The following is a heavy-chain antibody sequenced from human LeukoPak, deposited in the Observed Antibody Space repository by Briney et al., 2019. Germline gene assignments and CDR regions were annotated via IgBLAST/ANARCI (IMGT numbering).Heavy chain of an antibody. Sequence: SETLSLTCAVYGGSFSGYYWSWIRQPPGKGLEWIGEINHSGSTNYNPSLKSRVTIPVDTSKNQFSLKLSSVTAADTAVYYCARQTIGGRRGYSYGYKVRYFDYWGQGTLVTVSS. CDR1: GGSFSGYY. V-gene: IGHV4-34*01. CDR2: INHSGST. J-gene: IGHJ4*02. D-gene: IGHD5-18*01. CDR3: ARQTIGGRRGYSYGYKVRYFDY.